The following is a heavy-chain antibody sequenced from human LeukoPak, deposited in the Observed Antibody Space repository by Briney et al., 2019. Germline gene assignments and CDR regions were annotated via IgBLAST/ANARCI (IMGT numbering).Heavy chain of an antibody. CDR1: GFTFSSYE. Sequence: GSLRLSCAASGFTFSSYEMNWVRQAPGKGLEWVSYISSSGSTMYYADSVKGRFTISRDNAKNSLYLQMNSLRAEDTAVYYCAREPKQWLVPIDYWGQGTLVTVSS. CDR3: AREPKQWLVPIDY. CDR2: ISSSGSTM. V-gene: IGHV3-48*03. D-gene: IGHD6-19*01. J-gene: IGHJ4*02.